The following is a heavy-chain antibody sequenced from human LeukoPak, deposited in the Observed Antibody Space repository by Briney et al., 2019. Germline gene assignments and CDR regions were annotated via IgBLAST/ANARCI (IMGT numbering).Heavy chain of an antibody. J-gene: IGHJ4*02. D-gene: IGHD6-13*01. V-gene: IGHV3-33*01. CDR2: IWYDGSNK. Sequence: GGSLRLSCAASGFTFSNYGMHWVRQAPGKGLEWVAVIWYDGSNKYYADSVKGRFTISRDYSKNTLYLQMNSLRAEDTALYYCAREPPHYSSSWYYFDYWGPGTLVTVSS. CDR3: AREPPHYSSSWYYFDY. CDR1: GFTFSNYG.